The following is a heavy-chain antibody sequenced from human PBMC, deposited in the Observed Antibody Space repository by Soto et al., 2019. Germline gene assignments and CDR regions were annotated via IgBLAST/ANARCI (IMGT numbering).Heavy chain of an antibody. D-gene: IGHD6-25*01. CDR1: GYTFTDYH. J-gene: IGHJ5*02. V-gene: IGHV1-2*02. CDR2: INANNGGA. Sequence: ASVKVSCKASGYTFTDYHIHWVRQAPGQGLEFMGWINANNGGAGSAQQFQGRVTVTRDTSITTVYMELSNLRSDDTAVYYCAREGGSETLQPSYNWFDTWGQGTLVTVSS. CDR3: AREGGSETLQPSYNWFDT.